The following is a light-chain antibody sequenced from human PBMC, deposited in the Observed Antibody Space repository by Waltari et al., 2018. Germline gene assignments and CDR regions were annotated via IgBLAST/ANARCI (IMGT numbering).Light chain of an antibody. CDR3: QSYDSSLNAV. CDR1: RSNIGAGYD. V-gene: IGLV1-40*01. CDR2: AFV. Sequence: QSVLTQPPSVSGAPGHSVTISCTGSRSNIGAGYDVHWYQPLPGAAPKLLIYAFVNRPSGVPDRFYGSKSGTSASLAINGLQAEDEAIYYCQSYDSSLNAVFGGGTKVTVL. J-gene: IGLJ3*02.